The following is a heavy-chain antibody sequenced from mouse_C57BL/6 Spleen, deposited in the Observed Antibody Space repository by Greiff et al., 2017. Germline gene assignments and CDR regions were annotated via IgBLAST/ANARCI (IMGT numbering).Heavy chain of an antibody. D-gene: IGHD1-1*01. CDR3: ARVTTVVAPSFDV. CDR1: GYTFPSYW. CDR2: IYPGSGST. Sequence: VQLQQPGAELVKPGASVKMSCKASGYTFPSYWITWVKQRPGQGLEWIGDIYPGSGSTNYNEKFKSKATLTVDTSSSTAYMQLSSLTSEDSAVYYCARVTTVVAPSFDVWGTGTTVTVSS. J-gene: IGHJ1*03. V-gene: IGHV1-55*01.